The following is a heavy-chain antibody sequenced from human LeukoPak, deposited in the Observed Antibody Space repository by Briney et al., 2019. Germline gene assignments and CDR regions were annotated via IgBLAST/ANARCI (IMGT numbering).Heavy chain of an antibody. V-gene: IGHV3-21*01. CDR1: GFTLSSYS. CDR3: AREQLAPFDP. J-gene: IGHJ5*02. D-gene: IGHD6-6*01. Sequence: GGSLRLSCAASGFTLSSYSMNWVRQAPGKGLEWVSSISSTSSYIYYADSVKGRFTISRDNAKNSLYLQMNSLRAEDTAVYYCAREQLAPFDPWGQGTLVTVSS. CDR2: ISSTSSYI.